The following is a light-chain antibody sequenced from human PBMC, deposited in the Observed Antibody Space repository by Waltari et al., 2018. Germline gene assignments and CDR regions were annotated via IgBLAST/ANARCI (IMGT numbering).Light chain of an antibody. CDR1: QDINSS. Sequence: AIQLTQSPSTLSASVGDRVTITCRASQDINSSLAWYQQKPGKAPKLLIHDASSLLSGVLSRCSGSGCGTDFTLTISSRQPEDFATNYCQQLNSYLSVTFGPGTKVDIK. V-gene: IGKV1-13*02. CDR3: QQLNSYLSVT. CDR2: DAS. J-gene: IGKJ3*01.